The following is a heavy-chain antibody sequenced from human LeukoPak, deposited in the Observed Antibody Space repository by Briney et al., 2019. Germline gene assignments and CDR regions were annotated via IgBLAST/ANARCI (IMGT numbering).Heavy chain of an antibody. CDR3: AKDVGDCSSTSCYTLGGDY. CDR1: GFTFSSYA. V-gene: IGHV3-23*01. J-gene: IGHJ4*02. Sequence: GGSLRLSCAASGFTFSSYAMSWVRQAPGKGLEWVLAISGSGGSTYYADSVEGRFTISRDNSKNTLYLQMNSLRAEDTAVYYCAKDVGDCSSTSCYTLGGDYWGQGTLVTVSS. D-gene: IGHD2-2*02. CDR2: ISGSGGST.